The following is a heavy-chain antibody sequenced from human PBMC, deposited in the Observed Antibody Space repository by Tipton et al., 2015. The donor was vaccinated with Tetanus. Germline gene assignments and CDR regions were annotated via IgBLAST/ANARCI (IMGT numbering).Heavy chain of an antibody. CDR1: GGSISSSSYY. CDR2: AYYSGST. J-gene: IGHJ4*02. Sequence: TLSLTCTVSGGSISSSSYYWGWIRQPPGKGLEWIGCAYYSGSTYYNPSLKSRVTISVDTSKNQFSLELSSVTAADTAVYYCARHSSLKALNYWGQGALVPAS. V-gene: IGHV4-39*01. D-gene: IGHD3-9*01. CDR3: ARHSSLKALNY.